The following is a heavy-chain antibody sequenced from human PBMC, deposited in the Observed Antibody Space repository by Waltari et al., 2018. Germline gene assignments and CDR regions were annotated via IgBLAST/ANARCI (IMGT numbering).Heavy chain of an antibody. CDR3: GGGYDNAYYYGMDV. CDR1: GYSISSGYY. CDR2: IYHSGST. Sequence: QVQLQESGPGLVKPSETLSLTCAVSGYSISSGYYWGWIRQPPGKGLEWIGSIYHSGSTYYNPSLKSRVTISVDTSKNQFSLKLSSVTAADTAVYYCGGGYDNAYYYGMDVWGQGTTVTVSS. V-gene: IGHV4-38-2*01. D-gene: IGHD5-12*01. J-gene: IGHJ6*02.